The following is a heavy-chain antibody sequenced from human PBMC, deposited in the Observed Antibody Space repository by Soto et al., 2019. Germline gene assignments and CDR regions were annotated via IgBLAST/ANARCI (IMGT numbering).Heavy chain of an antibody. CDR1: GGSFSGYS. CDR2: INHSGST. V-gene: IGHV4-34*01. D-gene: IGHD6-19*01. J-gene: IGHJ6*02. CDR3: ARGPGLRAVAERYYYYGMDV. Sequence: SETLSLTCAVYGGSFSGYSWSWIRQPPGKGLEWIGEINHSGSTNYNPSLKSRVTIAVDTSKNHFSLNLSPVTAADTALYCCARGPGLRAVAERYYYYGMDVWGQGTTVTVSS.